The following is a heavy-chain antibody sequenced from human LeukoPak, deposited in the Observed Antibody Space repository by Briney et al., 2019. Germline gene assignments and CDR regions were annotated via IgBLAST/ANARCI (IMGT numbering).Heavy chain of an antibody. CDR1: EFSFSNYA. J-gene: IGHJ4*02. V-gene: IGHV3-23*01. D-gene: IGHD6-13*01. CDR3: AKSLAAAGRMYFDC. CDR2: IIGSGGST. Sequence: GGSLRLSCAASEFSFSNYAMTWVRQAPGKGLEWVSSIIGSGGSTYYADSVKGRFTISRDNSKNTLYLQMSSLRAEDTAVYHCAKSLAAAGRMYFDCWGQGTLVTVSS.